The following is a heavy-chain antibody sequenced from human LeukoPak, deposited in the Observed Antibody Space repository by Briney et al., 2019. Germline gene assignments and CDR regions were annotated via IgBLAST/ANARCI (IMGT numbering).Heavy chain of an antibody. CDR2: INAYNGNI. Sequence: ASVKVSCKASGYTFTNYGITWVRQAPGQGLEWMGWINAYNGNINYAQKLQGRVTMTTDTSTNTAYMELRSLRSDDTAVYYCARDSTVTTGAYFDYWGQGTLVTVSS. CDR1: GYTFTNYG. J-gene: IGHJ4*02. V-gene: IGHV1-18*01. CDR3: ARDSTVTTGAYFDY. D-gene: IGHD4-17*01.